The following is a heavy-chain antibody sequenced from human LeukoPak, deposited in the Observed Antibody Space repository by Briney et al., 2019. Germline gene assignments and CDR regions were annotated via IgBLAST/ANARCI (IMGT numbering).Heavy chain of an antibody. J-gene: IGHJ4*02. CDR3: AGTARTVFGVVVDY. Sequence: SETLSLTCAVSGYSISSGYYWGWIRQPPGKGLEWIGSIYHSGSTYYNPSLKSRVTISVDTSKNQFSLKLSSVTAADTAVYYCAGTARTVFGVVVDYWGQGTLVTVSS. D-gene: IGHD3-3*01. CDR2: IYHSGST. V-gene: IGHV4-38-2*01. CDR1: GYSISSGYY.